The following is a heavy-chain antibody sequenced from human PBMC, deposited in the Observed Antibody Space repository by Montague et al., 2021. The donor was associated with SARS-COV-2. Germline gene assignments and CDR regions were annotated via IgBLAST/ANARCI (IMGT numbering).Heavy chain of an antibody. J-gene: IGHJ5*02. V-gene: IGHV6-1*01. Sequence: AISGDSVSSNSAAWNWIRQSPSRGLEWLGRTYYRSKWYNDYAVSVKSRITINPDTSKNQFSLQLNSVTPEDTAVYYCARDDPYCTNGVCYTGNWFDPWAREPWSPSPQ. CDR2: TYYRSKWYN. CDR3: ARDDPYCTNGVCYTGNWFDP. CDR1: GDSVSSNSAA. D-gene: IGHD2-8*01.